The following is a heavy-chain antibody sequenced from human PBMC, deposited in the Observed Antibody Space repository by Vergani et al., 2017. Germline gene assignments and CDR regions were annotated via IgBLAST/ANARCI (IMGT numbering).Heavy chain of an antibody. Sequence: QLQLQESGPGLVKPSETLSLTCTVSGGSISSSSYYWGWIRQPPGKGLEWIGSIYYSGSTYYNPSRKSRVTISVDTSKNQFSLKPSSVTAADTAVYYCARRRGWELSYWGQGTLVTVSS. CDR3: ARRRGWELSY. CDR2: IYYSGST. J-gene: IGHJ4*02. D-gene: IGHD1-26*01. CDR1: GGSISSSSYY. V-gene: IGHV4-39*01.